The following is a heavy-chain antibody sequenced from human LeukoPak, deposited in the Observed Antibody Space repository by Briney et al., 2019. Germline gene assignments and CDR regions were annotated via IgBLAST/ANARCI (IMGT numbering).Heavy chain of an antibody. J-gene: IGHJ4*02. CDR2: ISSSSSYI. CDR3: AKEEGNSGSYLY. CDR1: GFTFSSYS. D-gene: IGHD1-26*01. Sequence: PGGSLRLSCAASGFTFSSYSMNWVRQAPGKGLEWVSSISSSSSYIYYADSVKGRFTISRDNAKNSLYLQMNSLGAEDTAVYYCAKEEGNSGSYLYWGQGTLVTVSS. V-gene: IGHV3-21*01.